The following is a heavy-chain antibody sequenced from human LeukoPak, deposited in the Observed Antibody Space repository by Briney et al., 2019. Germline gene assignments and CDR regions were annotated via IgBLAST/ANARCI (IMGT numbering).Heavy chain of an antibody. V-gene: IGHV5-51*01. D-gene: IGHD1-26*01. Sequence: GESLKISFKVSGYPFSNYWIGWVRQMPGKGLEWVGIIYPADSETRYSPSFQGQVTMSVDKSISTAYLQWSSLKASDTAMYYCARKISGSYYGLDYWGQGTLVTVSS. CDR1: GYPFSNYW. J-gene: IGHJ4*02. CDR2: IYPADSET. CDR3: ARKISGSYYGLDY.